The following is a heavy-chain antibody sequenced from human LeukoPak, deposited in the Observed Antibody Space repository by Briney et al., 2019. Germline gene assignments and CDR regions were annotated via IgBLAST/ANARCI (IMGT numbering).Heavy chain of an antibody. CDR3: AKDGYDSSGYYYNYYYYMDV. CDR2: TSSSDAGT. J-gene: IGHJ6*03. D-gene: IGHD3-22*01. V-gene: IGHV3-23*01. Sequence: GGSLRLSCAASGFPLSSHAMSWVRQAPGKGLEWVSATSSSDAGTYYADSVRGRFTISRDNSKNTLYLQMNSLRAEDTAVYYCAKDGYDSSGYYYNYYYYMDVWGKGTTVTISS. CDR1: GFPLSSHA.